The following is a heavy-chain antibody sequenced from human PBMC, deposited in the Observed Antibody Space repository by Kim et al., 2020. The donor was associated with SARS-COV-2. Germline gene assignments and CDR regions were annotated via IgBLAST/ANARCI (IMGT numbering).Heavy chain of an antibody. D-gene: IGHD2-15*01. CDR3: ARGRAAPGSWISHYYMDV. V-gene: IGHV1-3*01. CDR2: INSRNDNT. CDR1: GYSFATHA. J-gene: IGHJ6*03. Sequence: ASVKVSCKASGYSFATHALIWVRQAPGQGLEWMGWINSRNDNTKYSQKFQGRVTISRDTSASIGYMELSSLTSEDTAVYYCARGRAAPGSWISHYYMDVWGKGTTVTVSS.